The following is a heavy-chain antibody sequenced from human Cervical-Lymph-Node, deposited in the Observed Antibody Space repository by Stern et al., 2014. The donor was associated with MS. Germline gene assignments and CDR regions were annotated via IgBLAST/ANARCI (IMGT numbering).Heavy chain of an antibody. CDR1: GYTFTSYA. D-gene: IGHD3-3*01. CDR2: INANTGNP. V-gene: IGHV7-4-1*02. Sequence: QVQMVQSGSELKKPGASVKVSCKASGYTFTSYAMNWVRQAPGQGLEWMGWINANTGNPTYATGFTGRFVFSLATSVSTAYLQSSSLKAEDTAVYSCARDAIFGVVIETIFDYWGQGTLVTVSS. J-gene: IGHJ4*02. CDR3: ARDAIFGVVIETIFDY.